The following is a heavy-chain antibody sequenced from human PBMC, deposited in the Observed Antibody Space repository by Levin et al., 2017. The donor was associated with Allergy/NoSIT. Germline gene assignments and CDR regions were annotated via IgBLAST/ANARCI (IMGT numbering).Heavy chain of an antibody. V-gene: IGHV1-2*06. Sequence: GESLKISCEASGYTFTGYHMHWVRQAPGQGLEWMGRMNPNSGGAIYAQKFQGRVTMTRDTSISTAYMEVSSLRSDDTAVYYCTRGRGSVVQGYMDVWGKGTTVTVSS. CDR3: TRGRGSVVQGYMDV. CDR2: MNPNSGGA. J-gene: IGHJ6*03. D-gene: IGHD3-10*01. CDR1: GYTFTGYH.